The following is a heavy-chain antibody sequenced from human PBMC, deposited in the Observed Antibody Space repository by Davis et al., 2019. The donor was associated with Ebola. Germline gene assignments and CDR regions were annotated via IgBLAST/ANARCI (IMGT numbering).Heavy chain of an antibody. V-gene: IGHV3-48*02. CDR2: ISSSSSTI. CDR1: GFTVSSNY. CDR3: AKRDIAARSVYYYGMDV. J-gene: IGHJ6*02. D-gene: IGHD6-6*01. Sequence: GESLKISCAASGFTVSSNYMSWVRQAPGKGLEWVSYISSSSSTIYYADSVKGRFTISRDNAKNSLYLQMNSLRDEDTAVYYCAKRDIAARSVYYYGMDVWGQGTTVTVSS.